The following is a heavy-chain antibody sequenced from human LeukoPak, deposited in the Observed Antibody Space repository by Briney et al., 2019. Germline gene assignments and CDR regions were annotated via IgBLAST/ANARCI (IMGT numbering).Heavy chain of an antibody. CDR2: ITSSSSYI. D-gene: IGHD6-19*01. J-gene: IGHJ4*02. Sequence: GGSLRLSCAASGFTFSTYSMNWVRQAPGKGLEWVSSITSSSSYIYYADSVNGGFTISRDNAKSSLYLKMNSLRAEDTAVYYCARSNSGWSDYWGQGTLVTVSS. CDR3: ARSNSGWSDY. CDR1: GFTFSTYS. V-gene: IGHV3-21*01.